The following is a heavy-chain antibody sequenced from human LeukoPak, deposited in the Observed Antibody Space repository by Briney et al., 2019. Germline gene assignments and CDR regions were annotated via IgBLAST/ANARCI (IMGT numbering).Heavy chain of an antibody. Sequence: PGGSLRLSCAVSGFTFSNSGMNWVRQAPGKGLEWVSYISSSRSTTYYADSVKGRFTISRDNAKNSLYLQMNSLRAEDTAVYYCARDGVPSANSGSWYRIDYWGQGTLVTVSS. D-gene: IGHD6-13*01. V-gene: IGHV3-48*01. J-gene: IGHJ4*02. CDR3: ARDGVPSANSGSWYRIDY. CDR2: ISSSRSTT. CDR1: GFTFSNSG.